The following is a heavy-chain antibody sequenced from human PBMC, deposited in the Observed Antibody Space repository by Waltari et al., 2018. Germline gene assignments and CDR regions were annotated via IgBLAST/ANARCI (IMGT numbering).Heavy chain of an antibody. D-gene: IGHD3-16*01. Sequence: EVQLVESGGGLVQPGGSLRLSCAASGSSFSTYWMHWVRQAPGNGLEWVSRFNNGGISISYADSVKGRFTISRDNAKNTLYLQMNSLRVEDTAVYYCVRCLANSLYNWLDPWGQGTLVTVSS. V-gene: IGHV3-74*01. CDR3: VRCLANSLYNWLDP. J-gene: IGHJ5*02. CDR1: GSSFSTYW. CDR2: FNNGGISI.